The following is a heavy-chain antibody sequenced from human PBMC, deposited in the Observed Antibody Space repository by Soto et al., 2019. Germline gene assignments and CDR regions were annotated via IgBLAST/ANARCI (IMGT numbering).Heavy chain of an antibody. CDR3: ARQVHCTSTSCYAYRFFDY. CDR1: GYSFTSYW. Sequence: GESLKISCKGSGYSFTSYWIGWVRQMPGKGLEWMGIIYPGDSDTRYSPSIQGQVTISADKSISTAYLQWSSLKASDTAMYYCARQVHCTSTSCYAYRFFDYWGQGTLVTVSS. J-gene: IGHJ4*02. CDR2: IYPGDSDT. V-gene: IGHV5-51*01. D-gene: IGHD2-2*01.